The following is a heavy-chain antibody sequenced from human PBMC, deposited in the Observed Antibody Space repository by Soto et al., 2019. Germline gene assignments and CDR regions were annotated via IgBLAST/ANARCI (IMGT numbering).Heavy chain of an antibody. Sequence: GGSLRLSCAASGFTFSDAWMNWVRQAPGKGLEWVGRIKSKTDGGTTDYSAPVKGRFTISRDDSINTLYLQMNSLKTEDTAVYYCTTVLPRMGLGGSSRWYGLSGLDVWGQGTTVTVSS. CDR1: GFTFSDAW. CDR3: TTVLPRMGLGGSSRWYGLSGLDV. CDR2: IKSKTDGGTT. J-gene: IGHJ6*02. V-gene: IGHV3-15*07. D-gene: IGHD6-13*01.